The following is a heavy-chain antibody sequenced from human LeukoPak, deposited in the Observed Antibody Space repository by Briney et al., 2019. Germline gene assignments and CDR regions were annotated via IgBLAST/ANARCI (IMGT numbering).Heavy chain of an antibody. CDR1: GFTFRSYW. CDR2: INHSGST. J-gene: IGHJ6*02. Sequence: GSLRLSCAASGFTFRSYWMHWVRQPPGKGLEWIGEINHSGSTNYNPSLKSRVTISVDTSKNQSSLKLSSVTAADTAVYYCARGPWFGELFLYYYYYYGMDVWGQGTTVTVSS. D-gene: IGHD3-10*01. CDR3: ARGPWFGELFLYYYYYYGMDV. V-gene: IGHV4-34*01.